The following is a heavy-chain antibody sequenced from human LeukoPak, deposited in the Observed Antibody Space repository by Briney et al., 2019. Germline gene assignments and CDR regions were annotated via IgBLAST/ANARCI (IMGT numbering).Heavy chain of an antibody. J-gene: IGHJ4*02. D-gene: IGHD4-17*01. CDR1: GGSVSSGSYY. CDR3: ARVRGDYNHYFEY. V-gene: IGHV4-61*01. CDR2: VYYSGST. Sequence: IPSETLCLTCTVSGGSVSSGSYYWSWIRQSPGKGLEWIGYVYYSGSTKYNPSLKSRVTMSLDTSKNQFSLKLNSVSAADTAVYYCARVRGDYNHYFEYWGQGTLVTVSS.